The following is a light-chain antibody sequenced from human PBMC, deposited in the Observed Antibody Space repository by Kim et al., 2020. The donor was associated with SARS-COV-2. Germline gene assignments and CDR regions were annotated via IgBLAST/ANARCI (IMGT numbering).Light chain of an antibody. J-gene: IGLJ3*02. CDR3: GTWDSSLSGLV. CDR2: DNN. Sequence: GQKVNISCSGSSSNIGNNYVSWYQQLPGTAPKRLIYDNNKRPSGIPDRFSGSKSGTSATLGITGLQTGDEADYYCGTWDSSLSGLVFGGGTKLTVL. CDR1: SSNIGNNY. V-gene: IGLV1-51*01.